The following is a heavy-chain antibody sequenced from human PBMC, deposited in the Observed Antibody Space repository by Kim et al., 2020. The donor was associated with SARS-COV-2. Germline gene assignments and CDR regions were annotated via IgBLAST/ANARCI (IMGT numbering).Heavy chain of an antibody. Sequence: GGSLRLSCAASGFTFDDYAMHWVRQAPGKGLEWVSLISGDGGSTYYADSVKGRFTISRDNSKNSLYLQMNSLRTEDTALYYCAKDGFAEWLVRGLGFDYWGQGTLVTVSS. V-gene: IGHV3-43*02. D-gene: IGHD6-19*01. CDR1: GFTFDDYA. J-gene: IGHJ4*02. CDR2: ISGDGGST. CDR3: AKDGFAEWLVRGLGFDY.